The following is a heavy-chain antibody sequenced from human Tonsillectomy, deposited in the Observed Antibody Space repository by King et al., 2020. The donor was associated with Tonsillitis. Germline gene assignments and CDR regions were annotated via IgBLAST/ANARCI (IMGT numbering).Heavy chain of an antibody. J-gene: IGHJ3*02. Sequence: VQLVESGGGLVQPGGSLRLSCVGSGFTFSNYWMTWVRQAPGKGLEWVANIKQDGSVTYYVDSVRGRFTISRDNAKKAVYLQMDSLRADDTAVYFCARDMNPYDGSVNYDAFDMGGQGTMVTVSS. CDR3: ARDMNPYDGSVNYDAFDM. D-gene: IGHD3-22*01. CDR2: IKQDGSVT. V-gene: IGHV3-7*03. CDR1: GFTFSNYW.